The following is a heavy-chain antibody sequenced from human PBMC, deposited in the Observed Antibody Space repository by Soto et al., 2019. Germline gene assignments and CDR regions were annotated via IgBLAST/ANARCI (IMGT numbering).Heavy chain of an antibody. CDR1: GGSISSSSYY. CDR3: ARIVVAGPPWFDP. J-gene: IGHJ5*02. Sequence: QLQLQESGPGLVKPSETLSLTCTVSGGSISSSSYYWGWFRQPPGKGLEWIGSIYYSGSTYYNPSLKSRVTISVDTSKNQFSLKLSSVTAADTAVYYCARIVVAGPPWFDPWGQGTLVTVSS. D-gene: IGHD2-15*01. V-gene: IGHV4-39*01. CDR2: IYYSGST.